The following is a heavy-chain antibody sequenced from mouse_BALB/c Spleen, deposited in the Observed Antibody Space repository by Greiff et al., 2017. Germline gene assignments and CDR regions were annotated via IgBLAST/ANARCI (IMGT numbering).Heavy chain of an antibody. CDR1: GFTFSSYG. CDR3: ARQLYYVDY. D-gene: IGHD2-1*01. V-gene: IGHV5-6*02. J-gene: IGHJ2*01. CDR2: ISSGGSYT. Sequence: EVMLVESGGDLVKPGGSLKLSCAASGFTFSSYGMSWVRQTPDKRLEWVATISSGGSYTYYPDSVKGRFTISRDNAKNTLYLQMSSLKSEDTAMYYCARQLYYVDYWGQGTTLTGSS.